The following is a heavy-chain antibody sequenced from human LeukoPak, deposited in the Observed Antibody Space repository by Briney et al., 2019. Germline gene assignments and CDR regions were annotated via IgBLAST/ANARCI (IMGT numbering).Heavy chain of an antibody. V-gene: IGHV4-59*01. CDR2: IYYSGST. Sequence: SETLSLTCTVSGGSISNYYWSWIRQPAGKGLEWIGYIYYSGSTNYNPSLKSRVTISVDTSKNQFSLKLSSVTAADTAVYYCARDRGLRSFDYWGQGTLVTVSS. CDR3: ARDRGLRSFDY. J-gene: IGHJ4*02. D-gene: IGHD5-12*01. CDR1: GGSISNYY.